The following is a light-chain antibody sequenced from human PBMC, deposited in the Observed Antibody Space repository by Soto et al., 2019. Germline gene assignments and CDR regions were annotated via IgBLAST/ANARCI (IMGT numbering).Light chain of an antibody. CDR2: EGS. J-gene: IGLJ2*01. V-gene: IGLV2-14*02. CDR1: SSDVGSYNL. CDR3: AAWDDSLNGVI. Sequence: QSALTQPASVSGSPGQSITISCTGTSSDVGSYNLVSWYQQHPGKAPKLMIYEGSKRPSGVSNRFSGSKSGTSASLAISGLQSGDEADYYCAAWDDSLNGVIFGGGTKVTVL.